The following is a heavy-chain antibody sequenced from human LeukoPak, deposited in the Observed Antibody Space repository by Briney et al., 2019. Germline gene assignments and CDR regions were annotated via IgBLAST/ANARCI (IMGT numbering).Heavy chain of an antibody. CDR1: GYTFTVYY. Sequence: ASVKVSCKASGYTFTVYYMHWVRQAPGQGLEWMGWINPNSGGTNYAQKFQGRVTMTRDTSISTAYMELSRLRSDDTAVYYCARAPGYTSGWYYFDYWGQGTLVTVSS. CDR2: INPNSGGT. V-gene: IGHV1-2*02. J-gene: IGHJ4*02. D-gene: IGHD6-19*01. CDR3: ARAPGYTSGWYYFDY.